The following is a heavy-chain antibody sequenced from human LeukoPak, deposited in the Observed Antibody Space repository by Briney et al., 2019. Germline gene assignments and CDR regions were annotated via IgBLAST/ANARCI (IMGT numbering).Heavy chain of an antibody. V-gene: IGHV4-34*01. D-gene: IGHD2-15*01. Sequence: SETLSLTCAVYGESLNSYYCSWVRQPPGEWLEWIGEIYESGTTKYNPSLKSRVAISMVPSKQQFSLRLSSVTAADTAVYYCARGAWATRLASWGLGTPVIVSS. J-gene: IGHJ4*02. CDR3: ARGAWATRLAS. CDR1: GESLNSYY. CDR2: IYESGTT.